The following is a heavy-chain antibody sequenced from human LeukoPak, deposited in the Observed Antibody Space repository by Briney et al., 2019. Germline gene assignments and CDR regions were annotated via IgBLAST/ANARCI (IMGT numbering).Heavy chain of an antibody. V-gene: IGHV4-39*01. CDR2: IYYSGST. CDR1: GGSISSSSYY. D-gene: IGHD6-13*01. CDR3: ARRSKNNWFDP. Sequence: PSETLSLTCTVSGGSISSSSYYWGWIRQPPGKGLEWIGSIYYSGSTYYNPSLKSRVTISVDTSKNQFSLKLTSVPAADPAVYSCARRSKNNWFDPGGQGPLVPVSS. J-gene: IGHJ5*02.